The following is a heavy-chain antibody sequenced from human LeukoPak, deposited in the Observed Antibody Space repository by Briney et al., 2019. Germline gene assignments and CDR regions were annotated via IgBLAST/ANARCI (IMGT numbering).Heavy chain of an antibody. CDR1: GGTFSSYA. CDR2: SIPIFGTA. V-gene: IGHV1-69*05. Sequence: GASVKVSCKASGGTFSSYAISWVRQAPGQGLEWMGGSIPIFGTANYAQKFQGRVTITTDESTSTAYMELSSLRSEDTAVYYCARTHTPGYYYYYMDVWGKGTTVTVSS. D-gene: IGHD2-2*02. CDR3: ARTHTPGYYYYYMDV. J-gene: IGHJ6*03.